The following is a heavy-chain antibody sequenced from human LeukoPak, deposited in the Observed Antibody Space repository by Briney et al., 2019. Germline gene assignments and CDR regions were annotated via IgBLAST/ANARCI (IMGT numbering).Heavy chain of an antibody. CDR2: IHYTGST. Sequence: SETLSLTCTVSDGSISNYYWSWIRQPPGKGLGFVGYIHYTGSTNYNPSLKSRVTISVDTSKNQFSLKLSSVTAADTAVYYCARVLAAGYSDYWGQGTLVTVSS. J-gene: IGHJ4*02. CDR3: ARVLAAGYSDY. D-gene: IGHD6-13*01. CDR1: DGSISNYY. V-gene: IGHV4-59*01.